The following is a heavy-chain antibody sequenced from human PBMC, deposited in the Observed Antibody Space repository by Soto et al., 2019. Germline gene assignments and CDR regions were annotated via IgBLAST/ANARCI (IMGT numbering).Heavy chain of an antibody. CDR1: DFSISTGFY. J-gene: IGHJ4*02. V-gene: IGHV4-38-2*02. Sequence: SETLSLTCAVSDFSISTGFYWGWIRQPPGXGREWIRSIYHSGSTYYATSLESRVTISVDTSKNEFSLQLTSVTAADTAVYYCVRDRAYYYAGSAYYSFKYWGQGILVTVSS. D-gene: IGHD3-10*01. CDR3: VRDRAYYYAGSAYYSFKY. CDR2: IYHSGST.